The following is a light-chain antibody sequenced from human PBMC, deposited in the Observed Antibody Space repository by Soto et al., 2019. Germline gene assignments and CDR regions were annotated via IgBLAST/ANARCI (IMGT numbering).Light chain of an antibody. CDR1: SSDVGGYNC. CDR3: SSFTSSGTRV. CDR2: EVS. J-gene: IGLJ1*01. Sequence: QSALTQPASVSGSPGQSITISCTGTSSDVGGYNCVSWYQQHPGKAPKVMIYEVSNRPSGVSNRFSGSKSGNTASLTISGLQVEDEADYYCSSFTSSGTRVFGTGTKLTVL. V-gene: IGLV2-14*01.